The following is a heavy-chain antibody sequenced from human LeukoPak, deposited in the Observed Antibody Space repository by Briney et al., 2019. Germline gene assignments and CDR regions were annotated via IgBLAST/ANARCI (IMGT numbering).Heavy chain of an antibody. CDR1: GFTFSDYD. CDR3: ARVAKERVGGVYYFDY. CDR2: IGTAGDT. V-gene: IGHV3-13*01. D-gene: IGHD1-1*01. Sequence: PGGSLRLSCAASGFTFSDYDMHWVREGTGKGLERVSAIGTAGDTYYTGSVKGRFTISRENAKSSLYLQMNSLRAGDTAVYYCARVAKERVGGVYYFDYWGQGTLVTVSS. J-gene: IGHJ4*02.